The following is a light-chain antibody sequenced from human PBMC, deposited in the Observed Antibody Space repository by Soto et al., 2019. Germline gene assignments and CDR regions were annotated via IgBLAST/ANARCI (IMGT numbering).Light chain of an antibody. CDR2: EAS. J-gene: IGKJ2*01. CDR1: QSVRGSY. CDR3: QQYASSPHT. V-gene: IGKV3-20*01. Sequence: ELVLTQSPGTLSLSPGERVAPSCRARQSVRGSYLAWYQQKPGQAPRLLIYEASRRAPGIPDRFSGSGSGTDFILTINNLEPEDLALYFCQQYASSPHTFGQGPKV.